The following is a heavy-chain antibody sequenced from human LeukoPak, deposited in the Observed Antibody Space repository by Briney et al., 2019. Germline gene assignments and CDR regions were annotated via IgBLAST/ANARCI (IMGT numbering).Heavy chain of an antibody. CDR3: AKEGYAFDI. CDR2: ISVSGFTT. V-gene: IGHV3-23*01. CDR1: GFTFSNYA. J-gene: IGHJ3*02. Sequence: PGGSLRLSCAASGFTFSNYAITWVRQAPGRGVEWVSSISVSGFTTYYADSVKGRFTISRDNSKNTLYLQMNSLRAEDTAVYYCAKEGYAFDIWGQGTMVTVSS.